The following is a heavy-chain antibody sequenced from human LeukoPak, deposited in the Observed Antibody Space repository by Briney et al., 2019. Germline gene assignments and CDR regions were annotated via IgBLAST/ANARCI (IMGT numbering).Heavy chain of an antibody. CDR3: ARERGYQLLSDAFDI. CDR1: GFTFSSYS. J-gene: IGHJ3*02. V-gene: IGHV3-21*01. CDR2: ISSSSSYI. D-gene: IGHD2-2*01. Sequence: GGSLRLSXAASGFTFSSYSMNWVRQAPGKGLEWVSSISSSSSYIYYADSVKGRFTISRDNAKNSLYLQMNSLRAEDTAVYYCARERGYQLLSDAFDIWGQGTMVTVSS.